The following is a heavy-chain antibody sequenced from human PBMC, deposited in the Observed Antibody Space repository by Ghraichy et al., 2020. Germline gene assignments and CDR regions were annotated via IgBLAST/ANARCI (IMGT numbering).Heavy chain of an antibody. CDR1: GFSLSNARMG. Sequence: SGPTLVKPTETLTLTCTVSGFSLSNARMGVSWIRQPQGKALEWLAQIFSNDEKSYSTSLKSRLTISKDTSKSQVVLTMTNMDPVDTATYYCARTPRGFTIFGVVTRGNGFDPWGQGTLVTVSS. CDR3: ARTPRGFTIFGVVTRGNGFDP. J-gene: IGHJ5*02. D-gene: IGHD3-3*01. CDR2: IFSNDEK. V-gene: IGHV2-26*01.